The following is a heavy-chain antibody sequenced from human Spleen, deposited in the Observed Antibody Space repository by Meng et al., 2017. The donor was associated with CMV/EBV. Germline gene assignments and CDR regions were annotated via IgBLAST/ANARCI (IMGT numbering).Heavy chain of an antibody. Sequence: KVSCRASGYTFTTYEINWVRQATGQGLEWIGWLNLKSGDSGSAQKFQGRVTMTRATSISTAYMELSGLTSEDTAMYYCARAAGDLDYWGQGTLVTVSS. J-gene: IGHJ4*02. CDR3: ARAAGDLDY. CDR2: LNLKSGDS. CDR1: GYTFTTYE. D-gene: IGHD4-17*01. V-gene: IGHV1-8*01.